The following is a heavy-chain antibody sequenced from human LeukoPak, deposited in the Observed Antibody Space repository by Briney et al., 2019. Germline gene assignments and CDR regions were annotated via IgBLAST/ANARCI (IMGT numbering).Heavy chain of an antibody. D-gene: IGHD2-2*01. J-gene: IGHJ3*02. CDR1: GFTFSSYA. CDR3: ARDYCSSTSCYPALNAFDI. CDR2: ISYDGSNK. Sequence: HPGRSLRLPCAASGFTFSSYAMHWVRQAPGKGLEWVAVISYDGSNKYYADSVKGRFTISRDNSKNTLYLQMNSLRAEDTAVYYCARDYCSSTSCYPALNAFDIWGQGTMVTVSS. V-gene: IGHV3-30*04.